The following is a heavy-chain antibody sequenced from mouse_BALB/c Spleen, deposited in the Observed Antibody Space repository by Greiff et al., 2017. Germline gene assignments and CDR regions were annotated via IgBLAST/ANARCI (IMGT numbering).Heavy chain of an antibody. CDR2: IDPYGSET. Sequence: QVQLQQPGPELVRPGASVKLSCKASGYTFTSYWMNWVKQRPEQGLEWIGRIDPYGSETHYNQKFKDKAILTVDKSSSTAYMQLSSLTSEDSAVYCCARWGDGFFAYWGQGTLVTVSA. D-gene: IGHD2-3*01. CDR3: ARWGDGFFAY. J-gene: IGHJ3*01. CDR1: GYTFTSYW. V-gene: IGHV1-52*01.